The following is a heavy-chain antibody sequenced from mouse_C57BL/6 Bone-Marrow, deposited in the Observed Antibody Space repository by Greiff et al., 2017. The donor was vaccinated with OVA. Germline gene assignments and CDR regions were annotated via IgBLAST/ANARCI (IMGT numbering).Heavy chain of an antibody. V-gene: IGHV1-5*01. J-gene: IGHJ3*01. CDR3: TRWNYYDYAWFAY. Sequence: VQLQQSGTVLARPGASVKMSCKTSGYTFTSYWMHWVKQRPGQGLEWIGAIYPGNSDTSYNQKFKGKAKLTAVTSASTAYMELSSLTNEDSAVYYCTRWNYYDYAWFAYWGQGTLVTVSA. CDR1: GYTFTSYW. CDR2: IYPGNSDT. D-gene: IGHD2-4*01.